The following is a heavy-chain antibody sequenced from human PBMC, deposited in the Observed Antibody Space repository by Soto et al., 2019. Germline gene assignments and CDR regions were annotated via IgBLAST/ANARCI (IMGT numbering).Heavy chain of an antibody. CDR1: GYTFTGYA. Sequence: ASVKVSCKASGYTFTGYAMHWVRQAPGQRLEWMGWINAGNGNTKYSQKFQGRVTITRDTSASTAYMELSSLRSEDTAVYYCARAVLLKYCSGGSCYSAYWGQGTLVTVSS. V-gene: IGHV1-3*01. CDR3: ARAVLLKYCSGGSCYSAY. CDR2: INAGNGNT. J-gene: IGHJ4*02. D-gene: IGHD2-15*01.